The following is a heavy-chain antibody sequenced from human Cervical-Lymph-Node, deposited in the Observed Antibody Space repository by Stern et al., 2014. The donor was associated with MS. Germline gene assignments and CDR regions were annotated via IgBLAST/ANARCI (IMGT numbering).Heavy chain of an antibody. D-gene: IGHD1-26*01. CDR1: GFDFNTYG. V-gene: IGHV1-18*04. CDR3: ARLNSGGGGTDFDV. J-gene: IGHJ4*02. Sequence: QVQLVQSGTEMRRPGASVNVSCKTSGFDFNTYGIFWVRQAPGQRLEWVGGITVYNYDRFAAQKFQDRVTASADTSTSTAYMELRDLTSDDTAVYYCARLNSGGGGTDFDVWGQGTLVTVSS. CDR2: ITVYNYDR.